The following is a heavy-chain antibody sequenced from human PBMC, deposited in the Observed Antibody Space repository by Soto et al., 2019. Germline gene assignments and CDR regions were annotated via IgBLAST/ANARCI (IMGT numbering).Heavy chain of an antibody. CDR3: ARENYFDY. CDR1: GFTFHNYW. V-gene: IGHV3-7*01. CDR2: IKPDGSDK. Sequence: PGGSLRLSCAASGFTFHNYWMGWVRQTPDKGLGWVANIKPDGSDKYYVDSVKGRFTISRDNAKNSLYLQMNSLRAEDTAVYYCARENYFDYWGPGTLVTVSS. J-gene: IGHJ4*02.